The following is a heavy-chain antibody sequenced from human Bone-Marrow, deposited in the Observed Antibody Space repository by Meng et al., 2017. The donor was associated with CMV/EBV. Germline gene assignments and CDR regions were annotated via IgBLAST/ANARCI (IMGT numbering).Heavy chain of an antibody. CDR2: IYYTGTS. V-gene: IGHV4-59*01. Sequence: SETLSLTCSVSGGSISSYYWSWVRQSPGKGLEWIGYIYYTGTSNYNPSLKSRVTISVDTSKNQFSLKLTTVTPADTAVYYCAREQGGIVNWLDPWGQGTLVTVSS. CDR1: GGSISSYY. CDR3: AREQGGIVNWLDP. D-gene: IGHD3-16*01. J-gene: IGHJ5*02.